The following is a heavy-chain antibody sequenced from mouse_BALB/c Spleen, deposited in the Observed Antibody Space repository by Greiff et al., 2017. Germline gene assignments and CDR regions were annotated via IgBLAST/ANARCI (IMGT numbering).Heavy chain of an antibody. CDR2: IRNKANGYTT. CDR3: ARDGPEGFAY. J-gene: IGHJ3*01. CDR1: GFTFTDYY. V-gene: IGHV7-3*02. Sequence: EVKLVESGGGLVQPGGSLRLSCATSGFTFTDYYMSWVRQPPGKALEWLGFIRNKANGYTTEYSASVKGRFTISRDNSQSILYLQMNTLRAEDSATYYCARDGPEGFAYWGQGTLVTVSA.